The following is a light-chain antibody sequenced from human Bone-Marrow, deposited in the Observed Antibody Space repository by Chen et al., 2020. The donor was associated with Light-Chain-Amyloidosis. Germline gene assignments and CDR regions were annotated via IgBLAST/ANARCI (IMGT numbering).Light chain of an antibody. CDR2: DDS. CDR1: NIGSTC. Sequence: SYVLTQPSSVSVAPGQTATIACGGNNIGSTCVHWYQQTPGQAHLLVVYDDSDRPSWIPELLSGSDSGNPATLTIRRVQAWYEADYCCQVLDLSLDRPVFGGGPTLSVL. J-gene: IGLJ3*02. CDR3: QVLDLSLDRPV. V-gene: IGLV3-21*02.